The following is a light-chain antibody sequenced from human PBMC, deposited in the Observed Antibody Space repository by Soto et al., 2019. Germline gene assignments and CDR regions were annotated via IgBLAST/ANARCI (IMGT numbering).Light chain of an antibody. Sequence: DIVMTQSPDSLAVSLGERATINCKSSQSVLFSSNNKNYLAWYQQKPGQPPNLLISWASTRDSGVPDRFSGSGSRTELTLTISSLQAEDVAVYYCQQYYSTPYTFGQGTKLEI. V-gene: IGKV4-1*01. CDR2: WAS. J-gene: IGKJ2*01. CDR1: QSVLFSSNNKNY. CDR3: QQYYSTPYT.